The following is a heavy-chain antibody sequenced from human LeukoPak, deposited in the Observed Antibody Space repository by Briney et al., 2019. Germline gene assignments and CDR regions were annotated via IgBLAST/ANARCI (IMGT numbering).Heavy chain of an antibody. CDR3: AKNADDRIQLTEYYFDY. V-gene: IGHV3-23*01. J-gene: IGHJ4*02. Sequence: GGSLRLSCAASGFTFSSYAMSWVRQAPGKGLEWVSAISGSGGSTYYADSVKGRFTISRDNSKNTLYLQMNSLRAEDTAVYYCAKNADDRIQLTEYYFDYWGQGTLVTVSS. D-gene: IGHD5-18*01. CDR2: ISGSGGST. CDR1: GFTFSSYA.